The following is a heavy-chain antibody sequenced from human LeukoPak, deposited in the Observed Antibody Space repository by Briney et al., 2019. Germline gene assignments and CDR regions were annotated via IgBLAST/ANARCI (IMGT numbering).Heavy chain of an antibody. Sequence: GRSLRLSCAASGFTFDDYAMHWVRQAPGKGLEWLALISNDGSEKYCVDSVTGRFTLSRDNAKNSLYLQMNSLRAEDTAVYYCARPNDPNAFDIWGQGTMVTVSS. CDR2: ISNDGSEK. J-gene: IGHJ3*02. D-gene: IGHD1-1*01. CDR1: GFTFDDYA. CDR3: ARPNDPNAFDI. V-gene: IGHV3-30*03.